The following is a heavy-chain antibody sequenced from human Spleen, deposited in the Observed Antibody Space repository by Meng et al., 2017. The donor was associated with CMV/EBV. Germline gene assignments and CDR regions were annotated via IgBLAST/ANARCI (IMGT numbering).Heavy chain of an antibody. V-gene: IGHV4-39*07. CDR2: IYYSGST. CDR1: GGSISSSSYY. Sequence: SETLSLTCTVSGGSISSSSYYWGWIRQPPGKGLEWIGSIYYSGSTYYNPSLKSRVTISVDTSKNQFSLKLSSVTAADTAVYYCARALRGYCSGDSCYTYYFDYWGQGTLVTVSS. J-gene: IGHJ4*02. CDR3: ARALRGYCSGDSCYTYYFDY. D-gene: IGHD2-15*01.